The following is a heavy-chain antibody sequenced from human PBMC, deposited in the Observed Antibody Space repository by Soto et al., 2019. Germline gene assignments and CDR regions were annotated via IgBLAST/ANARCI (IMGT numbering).Heavy chain of an antibody. V-gene: IGHV1-18*01. D-gene: IGHD6-19*01. CDR3: AREQGYRSGWYFGTFDI. Sequence: ASVPVSCPASGSTFPGSVIIWVRQAPGQGLEWMGWISAYNGNTNYAQKLQGRVTMTTDTSTSTAYMEMRSLRSDDTAVYYCAREQGYRSGWYFGTFDIWGQGTMVTVSS. CDR1: GSTFPGSV. J-gene: IGHJ3*02. CDR2: ISAYNGNT.